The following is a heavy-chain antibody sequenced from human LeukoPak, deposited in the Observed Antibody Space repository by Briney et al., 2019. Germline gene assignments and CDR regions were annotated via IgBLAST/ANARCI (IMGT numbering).Heavy chain of an antibody. D-gene: IGHD1-26*01. CDR1: GGSISSSSYY. J-gene: IGHJ3*02. V-gene: IGHV4-39*07. Sequence: PSETLSLTCTVSGGSISSSSYYWGWIRQPPGKGLEWIGSIYYSGSTYYNPSLKSRVTISVDTSKNQFSLKLSSVTAADTAVYYCARDRDSLHLQWEPFPVRVAFDIWGQGTMVTVSS. CDR3: ARDRDSLHLQWEPFPVRVAFDI. CDR2: IYYSGST.